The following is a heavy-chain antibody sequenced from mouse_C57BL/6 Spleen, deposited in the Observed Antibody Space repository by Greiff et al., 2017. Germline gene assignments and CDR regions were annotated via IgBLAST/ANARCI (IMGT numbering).Heavy chain of an antibody. CDR1: GFPFSAYG. Sequence: EVKLVESGGGLVQPGGSLQLSCAASGFPFSAYGMHLVRQAPEKGLEWVAYISSGSSTIYYADTVKGRFTISRDNAKHTLCLQMTSLRSEDTAMYYCARYDLYFDDRGQGATRPVST. CDR3: ARYDLYFDD. J-gene: IGHJ2*01. V-gene: IGHV5-17*01. D-gene: IGHD2-3*01. CDR2: ISSGSSTI.